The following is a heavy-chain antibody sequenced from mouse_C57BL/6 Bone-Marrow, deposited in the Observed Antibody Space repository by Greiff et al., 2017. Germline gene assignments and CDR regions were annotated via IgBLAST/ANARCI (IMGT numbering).Heavy chain of an antibody. CDR2: IDPSDSYT. Sequence: VQLQQPGAELVMPGASVKLSCKASGYTFTSYWMHWVKQRPGQGLEWIGEIDPSDSYTNYNQKFKGKSTLTVDKSSSTAYMQLSSLTSEDSAVYYCSRVAANWDSHWYFDVWGTGTTVTVSS. CDR3: SRVAANWDSHWYFDV. J-gene: IGHJ1*03. D-gene: IGHD4-1*02. CDR1: GYTFTSYW. V-gene: IGHV1-69*01.